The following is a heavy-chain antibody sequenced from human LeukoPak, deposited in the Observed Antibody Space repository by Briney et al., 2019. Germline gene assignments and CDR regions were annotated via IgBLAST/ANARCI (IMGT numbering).Heavy chain of an antibody. J-gene: IGHJ4*02. D-gene: IGHD3-22*01. V-gene: IGHV3-23*01. CDR3: AKSYRAYGSSGFYSFDY. CDR1: GFTFSSYA. Sequence: GGSLRLSCAASGFTFSSYAMSWVRRAPGKGLEWVSSIIPSGGDTYYADAVKGRFTISRDNSKNTLYMQLNSLRVEDTAVYFCAKSYRAYGSSGFYSFDYWGQGTLVTVSS. CDR2: IIPSGGDT.